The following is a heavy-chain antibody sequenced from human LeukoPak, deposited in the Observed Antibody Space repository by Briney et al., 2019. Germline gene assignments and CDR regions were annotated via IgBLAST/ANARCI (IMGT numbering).Heavy chain of an antibody. V-gene: IGHV4-4*09. Sequence: PSETLSLTCTVSGGSISSYYWSWIRQPPGKGLEWIGYIYTSGSTNYNPSLKSRVTISVDTSKNQFSLKLSSVTAADTAVYYCAAYSGYDWGGIHAFDIWGQGTMVTVSS. D-gene: IGHD5-12*01. CDR2: IYTSGST. J-gene: IGHJ3*02. CDR1: GGSISSYY. CDR3: AAYSGYDWGGIHAFDI.